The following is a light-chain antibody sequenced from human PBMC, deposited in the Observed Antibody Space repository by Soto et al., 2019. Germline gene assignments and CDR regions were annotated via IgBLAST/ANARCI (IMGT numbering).Light chain of an antibody. J-gene: IGKJ2*01. CDR1: HSVSASY. CDR2: GAS. CDR3: HQYGSSPYT. Sequence: EIVLTQSPGTLSLSPGERATLSCRASHSVSASYLAWYQQKPGQAPRLLIYGASQRAAGAPDRFGGTGSGTNFTLTISRLEPEDFAVYYCHQYGSSPYTFGQGTKLDIK. V-gene: IGKV3-20*01.